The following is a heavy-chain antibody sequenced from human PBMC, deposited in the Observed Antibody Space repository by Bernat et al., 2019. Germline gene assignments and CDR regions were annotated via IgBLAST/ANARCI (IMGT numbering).Heavy chain of an antibody. J-gene: IGHJ6*03. Sequence: EVQLLESGGGLVQPGASLRLSCAASGFTFGSFAMNWVRQAPGKGLEWVSGISDSGGSTYYADSVKGRFTVSRDKSKNTLYLQMNSLRAEDTAVYYCARVAEYGGYYYYYMDVWGKGTTVTVSS. V-gene: IGHV3-23*01. CDR1: GFTFGSFA. CDR2: ISDSGGST. D-gene: IGHD4-23*01. CDR3: ARVAEYGGYYYYYMDV.